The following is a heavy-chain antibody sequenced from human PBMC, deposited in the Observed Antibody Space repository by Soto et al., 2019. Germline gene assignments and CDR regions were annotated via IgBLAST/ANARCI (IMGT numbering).Heavy chain of an antibody. CDR1: GGSFSGYH. D-gene: IGHD3-16*01. V-gene: IGHV4-34*01. Sequence: QVQLQQWGAGLLKPSETLSLTCAVYGGSFSGYHWNWIRQPPGRGLEWIGEINHSGSTNYNPSLKSRVTMSVDTYQNQFSLELSSVTAADTAVYYCARGGGSFYMDVWGKGTTVTVSS. CDR3: ARGGGSFYMDV. J-gene: IGHJ6*03. CDR2: INHSGST.